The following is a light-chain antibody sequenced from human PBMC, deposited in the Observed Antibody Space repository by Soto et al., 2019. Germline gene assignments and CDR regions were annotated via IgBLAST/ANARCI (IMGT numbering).Light chain of an antibody. CDR2: GAS. CDR3: HQYNEWRT. CDR1: QSVSSN. J-gene: IGKJ1*01. Sequence: EILMTQSPATLSVSPGERATVSCRASQSVSSNLAWYQQKPGQAPRLLIYGASNRATGIPDRFSGSGSGTEFTLTISSLQSEDVAVYYCHQYNEWRTFGQGTKVDI. V-gene: IGKV3-15*01.